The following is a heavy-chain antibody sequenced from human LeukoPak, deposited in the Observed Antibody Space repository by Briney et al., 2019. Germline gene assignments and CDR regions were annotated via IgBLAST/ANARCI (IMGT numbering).Heavy chain of an antibody. CDR3: ANRRGYSYGFFDY. J-gene: IGHJ4*02. Sequence: PSETLSLTCTVSGYSISSGYYWGWIRQPPGKGLEWIGSIYHSGSTYYNPSPKSRVTISVDTSKNQFSLKLSSVTAADTAVYYCANRRGYSYGFFDYWGQGTLVTVSS. V-gene: IGHV4-38-2*02. D-gene: IGHD5-18*01. CDR2: IYHSGST. CDR1: GYSISSGYY.